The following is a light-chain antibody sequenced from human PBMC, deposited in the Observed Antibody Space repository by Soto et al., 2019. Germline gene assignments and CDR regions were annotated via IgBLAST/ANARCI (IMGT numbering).Light chain of an antibody. Sequence: QSALTQPASVSGSPGQSITISCTGTSTDVGGYNYVSWYQHYPGKAPKLMIYDVSNRPSGVSNRFSGSKSGNTASLTISGLQADDDADYYCSSYTTSSTVVFGGGTKLTVL. CDR3: SSYTTSSTVV. V-gene: IGLV2-14*03. CDR1: STDVGGYNY. CDR2: DVS. J-gene: IGLJ2*01.